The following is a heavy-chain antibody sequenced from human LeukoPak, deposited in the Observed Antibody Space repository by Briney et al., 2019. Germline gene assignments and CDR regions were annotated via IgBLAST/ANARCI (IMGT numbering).Heavy chain of an antibody. V-gene: IGHV4-59*08. CDR3: ARPSLDYGGIDAFDF. CDR2: IYYSGST. Sequence: SETLSLTCTVSGGSISSYYWSWIRPPQGKGQEWIGFIYYSGSTNYNPSLKYRVTISVDTSKNQFSLKLSSVPAADTALYYCARPSLDYGGIDAFDFWGQGTLVTVSS. CDR1: GGSISSYY. J-gene: IGHJ3*01. D-gene: IGHD4-23*01.